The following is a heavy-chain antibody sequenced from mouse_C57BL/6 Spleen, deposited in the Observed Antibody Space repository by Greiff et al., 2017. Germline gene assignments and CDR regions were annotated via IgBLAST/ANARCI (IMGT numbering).Heavy chain of an antibody. V-gene: IGHV1-63*01. CDR2: IYPGGGYT. Sequence: QVQLKESGAELVRPGTSVKMSCKASGYTFTNYWIGWAKQRPGHGLEWIGDIYPGGGYTNYNEKFKGKATLTADKSSSTAYMQFSSLTSEDSAMYYCARGYGSSYGYFDVWGTGTTVTVSS. D-gene: IGHD1-1*01. J-gene: IGHJ1*03. CDR3: ARGYGSSYGYFDV. CDR1: GYTFTNYW.